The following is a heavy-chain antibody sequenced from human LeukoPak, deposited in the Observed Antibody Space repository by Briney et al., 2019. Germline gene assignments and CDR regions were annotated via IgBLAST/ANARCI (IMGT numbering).Heavy chain of an antibody. CDR3: AKDDYYDTSGYRD. Sequence: GGSLRLSCVASGFTFSAYGMHWVRQAPGKGLEWVAVISDDGSNKYYVDSAKGRFTISRDNSKNTLYLQMNSLRAEDTAVYYCAKDDYYDTSGYRDWGQGTLVTVSS. J-gene: IGHJ4*02. D-gene: IGHD3-22*01. CDR1: GFTFSAYG. V-gene: IGHV3-30*18. CDR2: ISDDGSNK.